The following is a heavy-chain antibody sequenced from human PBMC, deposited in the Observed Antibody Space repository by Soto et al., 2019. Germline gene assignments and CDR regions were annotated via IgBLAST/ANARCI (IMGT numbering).Heavy chain of an antibody. J-gene: IGHJ6*02. CDR3: ARDRGDCSSTSCYTNYYYYGMDV. CDR1: GGSISSGGYY. D-gene: IGHD2-2*02. CDR2: IYYSGST. Sequence: QVQLQESGPGLVKPSQTLSLTCTVSGGSISSGGYYWSWIRQHPGKGLEWIGYIYYSGSTYYNPSLKSRVTISVDTSKNQFSLKLSSVTAADTAVYYCARDRGDCSSTSCYTNYYYYGMDVWGQGTTVTVSS. V-gene: IGHV4-31*03.